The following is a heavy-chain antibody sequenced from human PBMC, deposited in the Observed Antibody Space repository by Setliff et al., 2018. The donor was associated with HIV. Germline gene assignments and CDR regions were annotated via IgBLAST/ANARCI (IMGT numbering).Heavy chain of an antibody. CDR3: ARGSRLDGTSGFYYPLQF. CDR2: INPSGGAT. V-gene: IGHV1-46*04. CDR1: GYVFTTYY. J-gene: IGHJ4*02. Sequence: ASVKVSCKASGYVFTTYYIHWVRQTPGQGLEWMGIINPSGGATTSARKLQGRVTMTKDKSTTTVHMELSSLKSEDTAVYYCARGSRLDGTSGFYYPLQFWGQGTLVTVSS. D-gene: IGHD3-22*01.